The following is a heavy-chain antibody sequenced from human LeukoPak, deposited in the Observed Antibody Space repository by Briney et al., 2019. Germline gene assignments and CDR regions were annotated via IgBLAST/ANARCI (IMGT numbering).Heavy chain of an antibody. CDR2: IIPIFGTA. J-gene: IGHJ6*03. CDR1: GGTFSSYA. CDR3: ARSYYYSSGYYYDYYYMDV. Sequence: SVKVSCKASGGTFSSYAISWVRQAPGQGLEWMGGIIPIFGTANYAQKFQGRVTITTDESTSTAYMELSSLRSEDTAVYYCARSYYYSSGYYYDYYYMDVWGKGTTVTVSS. V-gene: IGHV1-69*05. D-gene: IGHD3-22*01.